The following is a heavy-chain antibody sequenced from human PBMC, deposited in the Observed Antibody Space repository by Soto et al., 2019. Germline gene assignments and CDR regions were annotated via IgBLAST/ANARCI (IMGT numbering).Heavy chain of an antibody. D-gene: IGHD3-10*01. CDR3: AMGLRAPIGDYYSHGMDV. V-gene: IGHV3-73*02. J-gene: IGHJ6*02. Sequence: EVQLVESGGGLVQPGESLKLSCAASGFIFSDSAIHWVRQASGKGLEWVGRIRSRANNYATSSAASLKGSFKFFRDDSKHTAYLQMNPLTTEEPAVYYCAMGLRAPIGDYYSHGMDVWGQGATFTVS. CDR2: IRSRANNYAT. CDR1: GFIFSDSA.